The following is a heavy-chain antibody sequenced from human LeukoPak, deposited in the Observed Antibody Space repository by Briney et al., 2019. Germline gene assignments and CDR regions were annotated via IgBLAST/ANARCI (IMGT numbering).Heavy chain of an antibody. CDR2: IRSKANSYAT. V-gene: IGHV3-73*01. J-gene: IGHJ6*02. D-gene: IGHD4-23*01. Sequence: QPGGSLKLSCAASGFTFSGSAMHWVRQASGKGLEWVGRIRSKANSYATAYAASVKGRFTISRDDSKNTAYLQMNSLKTEDTAVYYCTRPSAVDGMDVWGQGTTVTVPS. CDR1: GFTFSGSA. CDR3: TRPSAVDGMDV.